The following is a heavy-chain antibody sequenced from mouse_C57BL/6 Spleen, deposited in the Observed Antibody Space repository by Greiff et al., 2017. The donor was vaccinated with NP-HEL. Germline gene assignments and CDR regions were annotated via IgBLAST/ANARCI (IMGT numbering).Heavy chain of an antibody. V-gene: IGHV5-4*01. CDR1: GFTFSSYA. Sequence: EVQGVESGGGLVKPGGSVKLSCAASGFTFSSYAMSWVRQTPEKRLEWVATISDGGGYTYYPENVQGRATITRDNASNNPYLQMSHLKSEDTAMYYCACDFVIPSVPYFDYWGKGTTLTVSS. D-gene: IGHD1-1*01. J-gene: IGHJ2*01. CDR2: ISDGGGYT. CDR3: ACDFVIPSVPYFDY.